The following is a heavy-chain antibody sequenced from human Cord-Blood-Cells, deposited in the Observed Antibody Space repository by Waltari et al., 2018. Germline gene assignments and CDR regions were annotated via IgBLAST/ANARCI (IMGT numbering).Heavy chain of an antibody. Sequence: QVQLVQSGAEVKKPGASVKVSCKVSGYTLTELSMHWVRQPPGKGLEWMGGFDPEDGETIYAQKFQGRVTMTEDTSTDTAYMELSSLRSEDTAVYYCAAEYCSGGSCEYYFDYWGQGTLVTVSS. CDR3: AAEYCSGGSCEYYFDY. J-gene: IGHJ4*02. V-gene: IGHV1-24*01. CDR1: GYTLTELS. CDR2: FDPEDGET. D-gene: IGHD2-15*01.